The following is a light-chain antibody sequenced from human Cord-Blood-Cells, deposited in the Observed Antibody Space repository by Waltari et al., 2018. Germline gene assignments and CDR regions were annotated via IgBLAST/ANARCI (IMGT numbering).Light chain of an antibody. CDR1: SSHVGGSNY. J-gene: IGLJ3*02. V-gene: IGLV2-11*01. Sequence: QSALTQPPSVSGSPGQSVTISCTGTSSHVGGSNYFSWYQQHPGKAPKLMIYDVSKRPSGVPDRFSGSKSGNTASLTISGLQAEDEADYYCCSYAGSYTLVFGGGTKLTVL. CDR2: DVS. CDR3: CSYAGSYTLV.